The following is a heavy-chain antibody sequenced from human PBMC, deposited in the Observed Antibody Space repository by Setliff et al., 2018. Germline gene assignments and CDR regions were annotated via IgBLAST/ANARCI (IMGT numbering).Heavy chain of an antibody. CDR2: IYTSGST. D-gene: IGHD3-3*01. J-gene: IGHJ6*03. CDR1: GGSISSGIYY. CDR3: ARAGPYYDFWSGYYRTMDV. Sequence: LSLTCTVSGGSISSGIYYWSWIRQPAGKGLEWIGHIYTSGSTNYNPSLKSRVTISVDMSKNQFSLRLSSVTAADTAVYYCARAGPYYDFWSGYYRTMDVWGKGTTVTVS. V-gene: IGHV4-61*09.